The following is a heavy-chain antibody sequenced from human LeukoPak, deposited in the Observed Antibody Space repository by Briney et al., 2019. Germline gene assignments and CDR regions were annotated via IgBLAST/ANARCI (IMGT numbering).Heavy chain of an antibody. CDR3: ARVPYSNYFDY. V-gene: IGHV1-2*02. D-gene: IGHD5-18*01. J-gene: IGHJ4*02. Sequence: ASMKVSCKSSGYTFTGYYMHWVRQAPGQGLEWMGWINPNTGGINYAQKFQGRVTMTRDTSISAAYMELSRLRSDDTAVYYCARVPYSNYFDYWGQGTLVTVSS. CDR2: INPNTGGI. CDR1: GYTFTGYY.